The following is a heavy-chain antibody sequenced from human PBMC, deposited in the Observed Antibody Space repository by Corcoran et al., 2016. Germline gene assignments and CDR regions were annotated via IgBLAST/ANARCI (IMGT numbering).Heavy chain of an antibody. D-gene: IGHD2-15*01. CDR3: ARGVLGSGRHQDWFDP. J-gene: IGHJ5*02. V-gene: IGHV4-34*01. Sequence: QVQLQQWGAGLLKPSETLSLTCAVYGGSFSGYYWSWIRQPPGKGLEWIGEINHSGSTNYNPSLKSRVTISVDTSKNQFSLKLSSGTAADTAVYYCARGVLGSGRHQDWFDPWGQGTLVTVSS. CDR2: INHSGST. CDR1: GGSFSGYY.